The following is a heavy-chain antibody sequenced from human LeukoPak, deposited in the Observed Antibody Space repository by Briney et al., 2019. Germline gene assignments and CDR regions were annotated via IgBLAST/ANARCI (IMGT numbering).Heavy chain of an antibody. D-gene: IGHD6-13*01. CDR1: GGPISSYY. CDR3: ARPYSSNWYDAFHI. CDR2: VSYRGDT. Sequence: SETLSLTCAAFGGPISSYYWSWIRQPPGKGLEWIGYVSYRGDTNYNPSLKSRVTISVDTSKNQFSLKLTSVTAADPAVYYWARPYSSNWYDAFHIWGQGTMVTVSS. V-gene: IGHV4-59*01. J-gene: IGHJ3*02.